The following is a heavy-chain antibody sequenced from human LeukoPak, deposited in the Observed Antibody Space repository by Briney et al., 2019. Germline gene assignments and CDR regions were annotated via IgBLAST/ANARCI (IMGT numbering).Heavy chain of an antibody. CDR2: FDPEDGET. D-gene: IGHD3-10*01. Sequence: ASVKVSCKVSGYTLTELSMHWVRQAPGKGLEWMGGFDPEDGETIYAQKFQGRVTMTEDTSTDTAYMELSSLRPEDTAVYYCATDLGGSGSYYNTFDYWGQGTLVTVSS. CDR1: GYTLTELS. CDR3: ATDLGGSGSYYNTFDY. V-gene: IGHV1-24*01. J-gene: IGHJ4*02.